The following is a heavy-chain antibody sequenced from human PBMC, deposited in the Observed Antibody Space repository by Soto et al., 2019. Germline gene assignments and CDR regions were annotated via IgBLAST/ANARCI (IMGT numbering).Heavy chain of an antibody. CDR1: GGGNLRDYR. Sequence: QVQLVQSGAEVKEPGSSVKVSCKASGGGNLRDYRTTWVRRAPGQGLEWMGGIIPKLGSANYAQNFQGRVTITADESTNTVYMELRSLRSDDTAVYYCARDKGYCSDTSCPDFDYWGQGTLVTVSS. D-gene: IGHD2-15*01. V-gene: IGHV1-69*01. CDR3: ARDKGYCSDTSCPDFDY. J-gene: IGHJ4*02. CDR2: IIPKLGSA.